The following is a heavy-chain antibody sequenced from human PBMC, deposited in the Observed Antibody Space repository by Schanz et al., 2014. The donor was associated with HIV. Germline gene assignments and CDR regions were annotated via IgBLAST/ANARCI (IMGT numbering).Heavy chain of an antibody. J-gene: IGHJ4*02. Sequence: LLESGGGVVQPGKSLRLSCAASGFTFRNFGMHWVRQAPGKGLEWVALISYDGNTKYYADSVKGRFTISRDNSKNTVYLQMNSLRAEDTAVYYCAKGQRGIVRGDIDYWGQGTLVTVSS. V-gene: IGHV3-33*05. CDR2: ISYDGNTK. CDR3: AKGQRGIVRGDIDY. D-gene: IGHD3-10*01. CDR1: GFTFRNFG.